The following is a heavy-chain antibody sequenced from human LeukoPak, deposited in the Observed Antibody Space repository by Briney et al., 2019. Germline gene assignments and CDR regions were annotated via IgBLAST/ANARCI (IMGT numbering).Heavy chain of an antibody. D-gene: IGHD4-23*01. V-gene: IGHV3-48*03. CDR3: ARTVARIGY. CDR1: GFTFSSYE. Sequence: PGESLRLSCAASGFTFSSYEMNWVRQAPGKGLGWVSHISSSGSTIYYTDSVKGRFTISRDNSKNLLYLQMNSLRAEDTAIYYCARTVARIGYWGQGTLVTVSS. J-gene: IGHJ4*02. CDR2: ISSSGSTI.